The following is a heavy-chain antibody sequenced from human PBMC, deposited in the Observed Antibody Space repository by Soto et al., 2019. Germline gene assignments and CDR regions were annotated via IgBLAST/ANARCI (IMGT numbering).Heavy chain of an antibody. D-gene: IGHD3-3*02. J-gene: IGHJ6*02. Sequence: PGESLKISCKGSGYSFTSYWISWVRQMPGKGLEWMGRIDPSDSYTNYSPSFQGHVTISADKSISTAYLQWSSLKASDTAMYYCASHFVPAGPRSYYYYYGMDVWGQGTTVTVSS. CDR2: IDPSDSYT. CDR1: GYSFTSYW. CDR3: ASHFVPAGPRSYYYYYGMDV. V-gene: IGHV5-10-1*01.